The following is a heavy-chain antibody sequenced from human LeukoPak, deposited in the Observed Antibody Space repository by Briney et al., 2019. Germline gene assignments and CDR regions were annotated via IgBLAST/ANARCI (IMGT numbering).Heavy chain of an antibody. J-gene: IGHJ6*03. CDR1: GFTFSRNA. Sequence: GRSLRLSCAASGFTFSRNAMHWVRQAPGKGLEWVSAISTGSNYIYYADSVKGRFTISRDNAENSLFLQMNSLRAEDTAVYYCGRDPEVPDYYSYMDVGGKGTTVTVSS. CDR2: ISTGSNYI. V-gene: IGHV3-21*01. CDR3: GRDPEVPDYYSYMDV.